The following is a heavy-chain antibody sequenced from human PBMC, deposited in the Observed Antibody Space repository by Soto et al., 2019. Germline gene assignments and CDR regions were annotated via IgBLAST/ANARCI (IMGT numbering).Heavy chain of an antibody. CDR3: ARVTWYDDDY. CDR2: IYYSGST. Sequence: KASETLSLTCTVSGGSISSGGYYWSWIRQHPGKGLEWIGYIYYSGSTYYNPSLKSRVTISVDTSKNQFSLKLSSVTAAGTAVYYCARVTWYDDDYWGQGTLVTVSS. CDR1: GGSISSGGYY. V-gene: IGHV4-31*03. J-gene: IGHJ4*02. D-gene: IGHD3-16*01.